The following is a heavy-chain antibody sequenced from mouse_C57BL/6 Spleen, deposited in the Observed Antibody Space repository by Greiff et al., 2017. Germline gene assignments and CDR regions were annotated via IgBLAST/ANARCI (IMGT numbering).Heavy chain of an antibody. CDR2: INPYNGGT. J-gene: IGHJ1*03. Sequence: VQLKQSGPVLVKPGASVKMSCKASGYTFTDYYMNWVKQSHGKSLEWIGVINPYNGGTSYNQKFKGKATLTVDKSSSTAYMELNSLTSEDSAVYYCAREDDYDDFDVWGTGTTVTVSS. D-gene: IGHD2-4*01. V-gene: IGHV1-19*01. CDR1: GYTFTDYY. CDR3: AREDDYDDFDV.